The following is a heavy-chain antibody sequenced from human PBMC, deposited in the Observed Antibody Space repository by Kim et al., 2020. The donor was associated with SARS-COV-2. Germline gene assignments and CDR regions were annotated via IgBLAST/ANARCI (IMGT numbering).Heavy chain of an antibody. D-gene: IGHD2-2*01. J-gene: IGHJ6*02. V-gene: IGHV3-30-3*01. CDR3: ARDSRSFDRDGMDV. CDR1: GFTFSSYA. Sequence: GGSLRLSCAASGFTFSSYAMHWVRQAPGKGLEWVAVISYDGSNKYYADSVKGRFTISRDNSKNTLYLQMNSLRAEDTAVYYCARDSRSFDRDGMDVWGQG. CDR2: ISYDGSNK.